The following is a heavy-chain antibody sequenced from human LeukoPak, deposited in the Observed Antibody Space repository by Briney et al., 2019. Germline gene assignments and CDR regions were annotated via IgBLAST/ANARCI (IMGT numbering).Heavy chain of an antibody. Sequence: SVKVSCKASGGTFSSYAISWVRQAPGQGLEWMGGIIPIFGTANYAQKFQGRVTITADKSTSTAYMELSSLGSEDTAVYYCAAGGFVRGAEEPFDYWGQGTLVTVSS. CDR2: IIPIFGTA. J-gene: IGHJ4*02. CDR1: GGTFSSYA. V-gene: IGHV1-69*06. CDR3: AAGGFVRGAEEPFDY. D-gene: IGHD3-10*02.